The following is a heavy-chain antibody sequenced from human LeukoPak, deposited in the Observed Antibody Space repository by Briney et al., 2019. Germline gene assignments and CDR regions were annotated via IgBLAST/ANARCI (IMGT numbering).Heavy chain of an antibody. V-gene: IGHV3-23*01. D-gene: IGHD2-8*01. CDR1: GFTFSSYA. J-gene: IGHJ4*02. CDR2: ISGSGGST. Sequence: GGSLRLSCAASGFTFSSYAMSWVRQAPGKGLEWVSAISGSGGSTYYADSVKGRFTISRDNSKNTLYLQMNSLRAEDTAVYYCAKDRGYCTNGVCFRGLIDYWGQGTLVTVSS. CDR3: AKDRGYCTNGVCFRGLIDY.